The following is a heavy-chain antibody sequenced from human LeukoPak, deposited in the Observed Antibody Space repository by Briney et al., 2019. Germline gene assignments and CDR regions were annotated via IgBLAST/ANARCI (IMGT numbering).Heavy chain of an antibody. J-gene: IGHJ5*02. D-gene: IGHD6-6*01. V-gene: IGHV1-18*01. CDR1: GYTFTSYG. Sequence: GASVKVSCKASGYTFTSYGISWVRQAPGQGLEWMGWISAYNGNTNYAQKLQGRVTMTTDTSTSTAYMELRSLRSDDRAVYYCARDLGSSATSTNWFDPWGQGTLVTVSS. CDR2: ISAYNGNT. CDR3: ARDLGSSATSTNWFDP.